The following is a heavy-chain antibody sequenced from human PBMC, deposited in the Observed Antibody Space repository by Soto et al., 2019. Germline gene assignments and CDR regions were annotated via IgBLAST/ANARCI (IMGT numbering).Heavy chain of an antibody. CDR3: ARGDGDYTYDAFDI. J-gene: IGHJ3*02. CDR2: IIPILGIA. CDR1: GGTFRSYT. Sequence: QVQLVQSGAEVKKPGSSVKVSCKASGGTFRSYTISWVRQAPGQGLEWMGRIIPILGIANYAQKFQGRVTITADKSTSTAYMELSSLRSEDTAVYYCARGDGDYTYDAFDIWGQGTMVTVSS. D-gene: IGHD4-17*01. V-gene: IGHV1-69*02.